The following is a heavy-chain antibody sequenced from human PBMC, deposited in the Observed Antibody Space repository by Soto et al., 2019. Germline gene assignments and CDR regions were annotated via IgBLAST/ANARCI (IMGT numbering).Heavy chain of an antibody. Sequence: SETLSLTCTVSGGSISSGDYYWSWIRQPTGKGLEWIGYIYYSGSTYYNPTLKSRVTISVDRSKNQFSLKLSSVTAADTAAYYCARRKTYYYDSSGGYFDYWGQGTLVTVS. V-gene: IGHV4-30-4*01. CDR3: ARRKTYYYDSSGGYFDY. J-gene: IGHJ4*02. D-gene: IGHD3-22*01. CDR2: IYYSGST. CDR1: GGSISSGDYY.